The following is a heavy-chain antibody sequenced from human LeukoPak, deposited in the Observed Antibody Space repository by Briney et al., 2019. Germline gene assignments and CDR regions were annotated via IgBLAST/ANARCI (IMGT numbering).Heavy chain of an antibody. CDR3: ARQKYPSVTVFDY. CDR1: GGPIISHS. CDR2: IYYSGST. Sequence: SETLSLTCSVSGGPIISHSRSWIRQPPGKGLEWIGYIYYSGSTNYNPSLKSRVTISVDTSKNQFSLKLSSVTAADTAVYYCARQKYPSVTVFDYWGQGTLVTVSS. J-gene: IGHJ4*02. V-gene: IGHV4-59*11. D-gene: IGHD2-2*01.